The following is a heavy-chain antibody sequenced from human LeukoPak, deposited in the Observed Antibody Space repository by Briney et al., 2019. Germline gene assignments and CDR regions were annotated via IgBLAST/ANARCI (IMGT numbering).Heavy chain of an antibody. V-gene: IGHV3-48*04. J-gene: IGHJ5*02. D-gene: IGHD1-1*01. CDR1: GFTFSTYG. CDR2: MSSSGNAI. Sequence: PGGSLRLSCAASGFTFSTYGMHWVRQAPGKGLEWVSYMSSSGNAIYYADSVKGRFTISRDHAKNSLYLQMNSLRVEDTAVYYCARATVSSTDNWFDPWGQGTLVTVSS. CDR3: ARATVSSTDNWFDP.